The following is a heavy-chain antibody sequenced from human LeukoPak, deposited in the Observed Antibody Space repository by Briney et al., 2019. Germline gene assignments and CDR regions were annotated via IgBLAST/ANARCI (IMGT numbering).Heavy chain of an antibody. D-gene: IGHD2/OR15-2a*01. V-gene: IGHV3-23*01. CDR2: ISGSGDTT. Sequence: PGGSLRLSCEASGFTFSNYAMTWVRQAPGKGLEWVSAISGSGDTTYYADSVKGRFTISRDNSKNTLYLQMNSLRAEDTALYYCAKDLRPWPQYLDYWGQGTLVTVSS. J-gene: IGHJ4*02. CDR3: AKDLRPWPQYLDY. CDR1: GFTFSNYA.